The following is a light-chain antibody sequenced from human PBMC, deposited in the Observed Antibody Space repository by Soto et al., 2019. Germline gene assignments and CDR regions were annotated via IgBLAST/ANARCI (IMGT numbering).Light chain of an antibody. CDR2: DES. CDR3: QQYNNWPLT. Sequence: ETVMTQTPATLSVSPGDRATLSCRASQSISTNLAWYQQKPGQAPRLLIYDESTRATGIPARFSGSGSGTEFTLTLSSLLSEDFAVYSCQQYNNWPLTFGGGTKVEIK. V-gene: IGKV3D-15*01. CDR1: QSISTN. J-gene: IGKJ4*01.